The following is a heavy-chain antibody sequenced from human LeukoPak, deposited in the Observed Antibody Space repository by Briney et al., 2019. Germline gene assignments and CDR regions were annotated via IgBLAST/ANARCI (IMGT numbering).Heavy chain of an antibody. Sequence: GSLRLSCAASGFTFSSYAMSWIRQPPGKGLEWIGYIYYSGSTNYNPSLKSRVTISVDTSKNQFSLKLSSVTAADTAVYYCAGVSRITIFGVVADAFDIWGQGTMVTVSS. V-gene: IGHV4-59*01. CDR3: AGVSRITIFGVVADAFDI. CDR1: GFTFSSYA. J-gene: IGHJ3*02. D-gene: IGHD3-3*01. CDR2: IYYSGST.